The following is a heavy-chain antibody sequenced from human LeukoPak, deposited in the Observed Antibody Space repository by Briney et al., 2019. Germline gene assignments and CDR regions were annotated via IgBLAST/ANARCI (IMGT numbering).Heavy chain of an antibody. D-gene: IGHD4-11*01. CDR3: ARAGSFDYSIYYYYYYMDV. J-gene: IGHJ6*03. V-gene: IGHV4-59*01. CDR1: GGSFSGYY. Sequence: SETLSLTCAVYGGSFSGYYWSWIRQPPGKGLEWIGYIYYSGSTNYNPSLKSRVTISVDTSKNQFSLKLSSVTAADTAVYYCARAGSFDYSIYYYYYYMDVWGKGTTVTVSS. CDR2: IYYSGST.